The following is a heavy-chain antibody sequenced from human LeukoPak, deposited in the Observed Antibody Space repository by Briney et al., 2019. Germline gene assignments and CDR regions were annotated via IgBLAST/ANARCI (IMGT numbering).Heavy chain of an antibody. V-gene: IGHV1-2*02. Sequence: ASVKVSCKASGYTFTGYNIHWVRQAPGQGLEWMGWINPNTGGTDYARNLQGRVTMTRDTSISTVYMELSRLRSDDTAVYYCARGLNGSGSYYNGALDYWGQGTLVTVSS. J-gene: IGHJ4*02. CDR2: INPNTGGT. CDR3: ARGLNGSGSYYNGALDY. CDR1: GYTFTGYN. D-gene: IGHD3-10*01.